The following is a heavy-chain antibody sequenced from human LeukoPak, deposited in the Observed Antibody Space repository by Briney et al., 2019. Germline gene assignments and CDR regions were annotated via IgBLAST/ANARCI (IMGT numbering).Heavy chain of an antibody. Sequence: SETLSLTCTVSGGSISSYYWSWIRQPPGKGLEWIGYIYYSGSTNYNPSLKSRVTMSVDTSKNQFSLKLSSVTAADTAVYYCARRSPCYGMDVWGQGTTVTVSS. J-gene: IGHJ6*02. CDR1: GGSISSYY. CDR2: IYYSGST. V-gene: IGHV4-59*08. CDR3: ARRSPCYGMDV. D-gene: IGHD3-10*01.